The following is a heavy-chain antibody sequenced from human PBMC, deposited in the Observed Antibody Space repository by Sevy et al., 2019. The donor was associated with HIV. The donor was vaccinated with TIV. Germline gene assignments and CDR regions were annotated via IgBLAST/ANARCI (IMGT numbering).Heavy chain of an antibody. CDR3: ARDRYYDASGYYYYYYGLDV. D-gene: IGHD3-22*01. J-gene: IGHJ6*02. Sequence: GGSLRLSCAASGFTFTSYGMTWVRQAPGKGLEWVSTITGRGDTAYYADSVKGRFTISRDNSKNTLYLQMNSLRAEDTAVYYCARDRYYDASGYYYYYYGLDVWGQGTTVTVSS. CDR2: ITGRGDTA. CDR1: GFTFTSYG. V-gene: IGHV3-23*01.